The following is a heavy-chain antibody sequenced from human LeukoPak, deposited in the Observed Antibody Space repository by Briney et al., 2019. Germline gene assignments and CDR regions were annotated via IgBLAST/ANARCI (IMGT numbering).Heavy chain of an antibody. CDR1: GYSISSGYY. CDR3: ARALGYCSGGSCYSLYYYYMDV. J-gene: IGHJ6*03. V-gene: IGHV4-38-2*02. Sequence: SETLSLTCTVSGYSISSGYYWGWIRQPPGKGLEWIGSIYHSGSTYYNPSLKSRVTISVDTSKNQFSLKLSSVTAADTAVYYCARALGYCSGGSCYSLYYYYMDVWGKGTTVTVSS. CDR2: IYHSGST. D-gene: IGHD2-15*01.